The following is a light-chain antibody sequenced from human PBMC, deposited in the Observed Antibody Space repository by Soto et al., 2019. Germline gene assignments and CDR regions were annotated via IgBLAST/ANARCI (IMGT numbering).Light chain of an antibody. V-gene: IGKV1-5*01. CDR1: QSISSW. Sequence: DIQMTQSPSTLSASVGDRVTITCRASQSISSWLAWYQQKPGKAPKLLIYDASSLESGVPSRFSGSGSGTEFTLTISSLQPDDFATYYCQQYNSLLETFGQGTKVEIK. CDR3: QQYNSLLET. CDR2: DAS. J-gene: IGKJ1*01.